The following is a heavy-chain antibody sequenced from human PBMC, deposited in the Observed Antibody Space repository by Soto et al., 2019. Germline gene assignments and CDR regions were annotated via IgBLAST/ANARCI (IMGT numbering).Heavy chain of an antibody. Sequence: QVQLVESGGGGVQPGRSLRLSCAASGFTFSSYAMHWVRQAPGKGLDWVAGISYDGSNKYYADSVKGRFTISRDNSKNTLYLKMNSLRAEDTAVYYCARDPTFGDVTIQNGMDVWGQGTTVTVSS. CDR2: ISYDGSNK. CDR1: GFTFSSYA. D-gene: IGHD3-10*01. J-gene: IGHJ6*02. V-gene: IGHV3-30-3*01. CDR3: ARDPTFGDVTIQNGMDV.